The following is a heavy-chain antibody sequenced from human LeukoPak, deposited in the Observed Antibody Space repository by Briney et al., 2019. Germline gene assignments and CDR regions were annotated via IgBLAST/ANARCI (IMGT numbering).Heavy chain of an antibody. CDR2: ISYDGSNK. CDR1: GFIFSNDV. J-gene: IGHJ4*02. D-gene: IGHD3-16*01. Sequence: GGSLRVSCAASGFIFSNDVMHCVRQAPGKGLEWVAVISYDGSNKYYTDSVKGRFTISRDNSKNTLYLQMNSLRIEDTALYYCAKVGADRGRGTLVTVSS. V-gene: IGHV3-30*18. CDR3: AKVGAD.